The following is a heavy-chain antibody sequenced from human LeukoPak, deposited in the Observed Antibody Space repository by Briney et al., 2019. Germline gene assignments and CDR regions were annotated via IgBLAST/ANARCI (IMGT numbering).Heavy chain of an antibody. CDR3: ARVVVAGPRAFDY. V-gene: IGHV1-8*01. CDR2: MNPNSGNT. CDR1: GYTFTSYD. D-gene: IGHD6-19*01. J-gene: IGHJ4*02. Sequence: GASVKVSCKASGYTFTSYDINWVRQAIGQGLEWMGWMNPNSGNTGYAQKFQGRVTMTRNTSISTAYMELSSLRSQDSAVYYCARVVVAGPRAFDYWGQGTLVTVSS.